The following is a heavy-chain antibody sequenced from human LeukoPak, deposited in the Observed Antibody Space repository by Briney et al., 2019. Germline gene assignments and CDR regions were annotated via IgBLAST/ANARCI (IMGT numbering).Heavy chain of an antibody. CDR1: GFIFSHYG. CDR3: ARDAQRGFDYSNSLQY. CDR2: IWGDGTNR. Sequence: GGSLRLSCAASGFIFSHYGMHWVRQAPGKGLEWVAVIWGDGTNRYYADSVKGRFSINRDDSQKRVFLQMNSLRAEDTAVYYCARDAQRGFDYSNSLQYWGQGALVTVSS. V-gene: IGHV3-33*01. D-gene: IGHD4-11*01. J-gene: IGHJ4*02.